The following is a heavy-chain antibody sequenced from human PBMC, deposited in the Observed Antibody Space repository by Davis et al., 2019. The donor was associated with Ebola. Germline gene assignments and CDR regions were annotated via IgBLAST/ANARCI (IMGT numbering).Heavy chain of an antibody. V-gene: IGHV3-7*01. J-gene: IGHJ3*02. CDR1: GFTFSSYW. CDR3: ARGDGLLYYGAFDI. CDR2: IKQDGSEK. Sequence: GESLKISCAASGFTFSSYWMSWVRQAPGKGLEWVANIKQDGSEKYYVDSVKGRFTISRDNAKNSLYLQMNSLRAEDTAVYYCARGDGLLYYGAFDIWGQGTMVTVSS. D-gene: IGHD2-2*02.